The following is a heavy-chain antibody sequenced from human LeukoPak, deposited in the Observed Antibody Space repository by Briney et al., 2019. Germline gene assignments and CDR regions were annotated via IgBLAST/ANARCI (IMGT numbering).Heavy chain of an antibody. CDR3: ARGGYFDWNSPDY. CDR2: ISNSGDTL. Sequence: PGGSLRLSCAASGFSFSDYYMSWIRQAPGKGLEWLSYISNSGDTLYYADSVEGRFTISRDNAKNSLYLQMNSLRAEDTAVYYCARGGYFDWNSPDYWGQGTLVTVSS. D-gene: IGHD3-9*01. J-gene: IGHJ4*02. V-gene: IGHV3-11*04. CDR1: GFSFSDYY.